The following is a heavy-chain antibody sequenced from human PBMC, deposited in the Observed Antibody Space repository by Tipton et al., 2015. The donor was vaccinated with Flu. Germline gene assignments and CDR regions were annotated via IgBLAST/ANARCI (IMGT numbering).Heavy chain of an antibody. Sequence: LRLSCTVSGGSISSSTDYWGWIRQPPGKGLEWVGTIYFGGSTYCNPSLRSRVTISLDTSKNQFSLRLSSVTAADTAVYYCARDQGFGGGMTYDYFAMDVWGQGTTVTVSS. D-gene: IGHD3-10*01. CDR1: GGSISSSTDY. J-gene: IGHJ6*02. CDR3: ARDQGFGGGMTYDYFAMDV. V-gene: IGHV4-39*07. CDR2: IYFGGST.